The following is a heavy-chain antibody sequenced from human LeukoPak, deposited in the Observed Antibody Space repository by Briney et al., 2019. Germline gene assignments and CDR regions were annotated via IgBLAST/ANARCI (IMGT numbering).Heavy chain of an antibody. CDR1: GFTLSTYA. V-gene: IGHV3-23*01. D-gene: IGHD6-13*01. Sequence: GGSLRLSCAASGFTLSTYAMNWVRQAPGKGLEWVSTISDRWTNYADSVKGRFTISRDNSKNTLFLQMNSLRAEDTAVYYCAKDRAQQLVLDFWGQGTLVTVSS. CDR3: AKDRAQQLVLDF. CDR2: ISDRWT. J-gene: IGHJ4*02.